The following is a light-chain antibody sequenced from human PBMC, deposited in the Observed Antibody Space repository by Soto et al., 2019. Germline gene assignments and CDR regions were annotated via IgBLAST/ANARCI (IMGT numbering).Light chain of an antibody. CDR3: QQCDSYWT. CDR1: QTISTW. J-gene: IGKJ1*01. CDR2: RAS. Sequence: DIQMTQSPSTLSASVGDRVTITCRASQTISTWLAWYQQKPGKAPRLLIYRASSLETGVPSRFSGSGSGTQFTLTISRLQPDDFATYYCQQCDSYWTFGQGTKVEIK. V-gene: IGKV1-5*03.